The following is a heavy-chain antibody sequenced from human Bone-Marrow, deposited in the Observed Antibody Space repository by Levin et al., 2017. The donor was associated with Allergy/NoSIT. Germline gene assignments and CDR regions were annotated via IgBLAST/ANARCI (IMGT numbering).Heavy chain of an antibody. J-gene: IGHJ4*02. CDR3: AKDRGFSEGYGFDY. D-gene: IGHD5-12*01. V-gene: IGHV3-23*01. CDR1: GIIFSNHG. Sequence: GGSLRLSCEARGIIFSNHGMSWVRQAPGKGLEWVASITATGGSYYYAASVKGRFTVSRDNSKNTLFLQMNSLRGDDPAVYYCAKDRGFSEGYGFDYWGQGTLVTVSS. CDR2: ITATGGSY.